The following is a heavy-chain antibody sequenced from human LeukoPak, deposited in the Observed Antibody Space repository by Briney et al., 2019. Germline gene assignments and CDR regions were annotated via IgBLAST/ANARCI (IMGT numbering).Heavy chain of an antibody. J-gene: IGHJ5*02. CDR3: ARRFSSSWSLRGNWFDP. V-gene: IGHV4-59*12. Sequence: SETLSLTCTVSGGSISSYYWSWIRQPPGKGLEWIGYIYYSGSTNYNPSLKSRVTISVDTSKNQFSLKLSSVTAADTAVYYCARRFSSSWSLRGNWFDPWGQGTLVTVSS. D-gene: IGHD6-13*01. CDR1: GGSISSYY. CDR2: IYYSGST.